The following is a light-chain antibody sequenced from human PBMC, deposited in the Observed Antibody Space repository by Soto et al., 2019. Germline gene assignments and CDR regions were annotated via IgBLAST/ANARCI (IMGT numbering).Light chain of an antibody. J-gene: IGKJ5*01. CDR1: QSVRTY. Sequence: EVVLTQSPATLSLSPGERATLSCRASQSVRTYLAWYQQKPGQVPRLLIHDASSRATGIPARFSGSGSGTHFTLTISSLEPEDFAVYYCQQRTNWPSSTFGQGTRLEI. V-gene: IGKV3-11*01. CDR3: QQRTNWPSST. CDR2: DAS.